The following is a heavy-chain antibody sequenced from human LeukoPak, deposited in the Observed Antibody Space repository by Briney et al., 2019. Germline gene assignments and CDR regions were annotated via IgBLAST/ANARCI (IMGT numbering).Heavy chain of an antibody. D-gene: IGHD2-2*01. V-gene: IGHV3-30*04. CDR3: ARAYCSSTSCPLSS. Sequence: GGSLRLSCAASGFTFSSYAMHWVRQAPGKGLEWVAVISYDGSNKYYADSVKGRFTISRDNSKNTLYLQMNSLRAEDTAVYYCARAYCSSTSCPLSSWGQGTLVTVSS. J-gene: IGHJ4*02. CDR2: ISYDGSNK. CDR1: GFTFSSYA.